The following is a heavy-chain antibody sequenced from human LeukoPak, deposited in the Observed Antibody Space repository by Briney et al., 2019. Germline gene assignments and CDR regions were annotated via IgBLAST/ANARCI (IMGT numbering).Heavy chain of an antibody. V-gene: IGHV4-34*01. CDR3: ARDQRIAAAVVKYYFDY. D-gene: IGHD6-13*01. Sequence: SETLSLTCAVYGGSFSGYYWSWIRQPPGKGLEWIGEINHSGSTNYNPSLKSRVTISVDTSKNQFSLKLSSVTAADTAVYYCARDQRIAAAVVKYYFDYWGQGTLVTVSS. J-gene: IGHJ4*02. CDR2: INHSGST. CDR1: GGSFSGYY.